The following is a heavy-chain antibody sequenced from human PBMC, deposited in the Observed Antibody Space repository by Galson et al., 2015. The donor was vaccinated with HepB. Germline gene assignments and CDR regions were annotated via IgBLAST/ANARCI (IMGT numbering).Heavy chain of an antibody. CDR2: ISDDGRST. CDR3: ARVDFSGNTYGYSAY. CDR1: GFAFSRYA. D-gene: IGHD5-18*01. V-gene: IGHV3-64*01. Sequence: SLRLSCAVSGFAFSRYAMFWVRQAPGKGLEYVSSISDDGRSTYYANSMRGKFTISRDNSKNTLYLQMGSLGAEDMAVYYCARVDFSGNTYGYSAYWGPGTLVIVSS. J-gene: IGHJ4*02.